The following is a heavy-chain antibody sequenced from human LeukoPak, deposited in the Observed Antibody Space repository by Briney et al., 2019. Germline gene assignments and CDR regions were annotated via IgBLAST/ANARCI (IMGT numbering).Heavy chain of an antibody. J-gene: IGHJ4*02. CDR1: GFTFSDYA. CDR2: ISSSSSYI. Sequence: PGGSLRLSCAASGFTFSDYAMHWLRQSPGKGLEWVSSISSSSSYIYYADSVKGRFTISRDNAKNSLYLQMNSLRAEDTAVYYCARAGRGVTTSLGYWGQGTLVTVSS. CDR3: ARAGRGVTTSLGY. D-gene: IGHD4-17*01. V-gene: IGHV3-21*01.